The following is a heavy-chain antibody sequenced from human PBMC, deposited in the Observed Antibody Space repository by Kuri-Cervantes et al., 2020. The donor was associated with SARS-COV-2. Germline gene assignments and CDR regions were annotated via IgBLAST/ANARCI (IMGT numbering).Heavy chain of an antibody. V-gene: IGHV4-34*01. CDR3: ASTTGDSSKVDY. CDR2: INHSGST. D-gene: IGHD2-21*02. Sequence: SQTLSLTCAVYGGSFSGYYWSWIRQPPGKGQEWIGEINHSGSTNYNPSLKSRVTISVDTSKNQFSLKLSSVTAADTAVYYCASTTGDSSKVDYWGQGTLVTVSS. CDR1: GGSFSGYY. J-gene: IGHJ4*02.